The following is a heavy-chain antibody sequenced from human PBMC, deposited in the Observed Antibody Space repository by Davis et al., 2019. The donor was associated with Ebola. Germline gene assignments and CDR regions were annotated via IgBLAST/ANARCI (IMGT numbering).Heavy chain of an antibody. CDR1: GYTFTSYG. D-gene: IGHD1-26*01. Sequence: AASVKVSCKASGYTFTSYGIGWVRQAPGQGLEWMGWISAYNGNTNYAQKLQGRVTMTTDTSTSTAYMELRSLRSDDTAVYYCASRYSGSYYLTAFDIWGQGTMVTVSS. V-gene: IGHV1-18*01. CDR2: ISAYNGNT. CDR3: ASRYSGSYYLTAFDI. J-gene: IGHJ3*02.